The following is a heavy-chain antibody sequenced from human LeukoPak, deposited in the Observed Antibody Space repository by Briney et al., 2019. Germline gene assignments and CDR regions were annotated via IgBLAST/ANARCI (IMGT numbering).Heavy chain of an antibody. Sequence: ASVKVPCKASGYTFTSYDINWVRQATGQGLEWMGWMNPNSGNTGYAQKFQGRVTMTRNTSISTAYMELSSLRSEDTAVYYCARSGYSYGYYYYGMDVWGQGTTVTVSS. V-gene: IGHV1-8*01. D-gene: IGHD5-18*01. CDR2: MNPNSGNT. CDR1: GYTFTSYD. J-gene: IGHJ6*02. CDR3: ARSGYSYGYYYYGMDV.